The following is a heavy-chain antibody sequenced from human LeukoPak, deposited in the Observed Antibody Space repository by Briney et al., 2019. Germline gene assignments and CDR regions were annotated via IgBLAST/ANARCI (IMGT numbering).Heavy chain of an antibody. Sequence: PGRSLRLSCAASGFTFSSYGMHWVRQAPGKGLEWVAVISYDGSNKYYADSVKGRFTISRDNSKNTLYLQMNSLRAEDTAVYYCAKAHVGYCSGGSCYVFDYWGQGTLVTVSS. CDR3: AKAHVGYCSGGSCYVFDY. V-gene: IGHV3-30*18. J-gene: IGHJ4*02. CDR1: GFTFSSYG. D-gene: IGHD2-15*01. CDR2: ISYDGSNK.